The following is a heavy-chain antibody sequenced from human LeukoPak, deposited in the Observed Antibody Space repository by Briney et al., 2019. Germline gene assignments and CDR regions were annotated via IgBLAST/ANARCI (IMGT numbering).Heavy chain of an antibody. Sequence: GGSLRLSCAASGFTCSDYYMSWIRQAPGKGLEWVSYISSSGSTIYYADSVKGRFTISRDNAKNSLYLQMNSLRAEDTAVYYRARNMITFGGVIFVWGQGALVTVSS. CDR2: ISSSGSTI. D-gene: IGHD3-16*02. V-gene: IGHV3-11*01. J-gene: IGHJ4*02. CDR3: ARNMITFGGVIFV. CDR1: GFTCSDYY.